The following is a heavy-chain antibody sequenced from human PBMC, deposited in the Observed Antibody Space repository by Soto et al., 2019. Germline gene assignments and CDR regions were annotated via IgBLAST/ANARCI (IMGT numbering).Heavy chain of an antibody. CDR3: ARGSGMAIYYYYYMDV. CDR2: MNPNSGNT. V-gene: IGHV1-8*01. Sequence: GASVKVSCKASGYTFTSYYINWVRQATGQGLEWMGWMNPNSGNTGYAQKFQGRVTMTRNTSISTAYMELSSLRSEDTAVYYCARGSGMAIYYYYYMDVWGKGTTVTVSS. D-gene: IGHD1-20*01. CDR1: GYTFTSYY. J-gene: IGHJ6*03.